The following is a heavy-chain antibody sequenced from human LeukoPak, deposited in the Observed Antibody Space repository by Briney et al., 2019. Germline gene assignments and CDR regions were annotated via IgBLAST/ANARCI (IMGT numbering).Heavy chain of an antibody. V-gene: IGHV4-39*07. CDR2: ISYSGST. D-gene: IGHD3-10*01. Sequence: SETLSLTCTVSGASISSSSFYWGWIRQSPGKGLACIGSISYSGSTYYNPSLKSRVTISVDTSKNQFSLRLSSVTAADTAVYYCARVRRGSGSGTDSFDYWGQGTLVTVSS. J-gene: IGHJ4*02. CDR3: ARVRRGSGSGTDSFDY. CDR1: GASISSSSFY.